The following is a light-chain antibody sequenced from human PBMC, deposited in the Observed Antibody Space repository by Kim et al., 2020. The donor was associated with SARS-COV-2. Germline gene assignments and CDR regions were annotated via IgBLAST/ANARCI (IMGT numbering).Light chain of an antibody. V-gene: IGLV7-46*01. J-gene: IGLJ2*01. CDR3: LLYYDGYRI. CDR1: TGTVTSSHH. CDR2: DTR. Sequence: PVGTVTLTCCSSTGTVTSSHHPYWFQQKPGQAPRTMIYDTRNNHSWTPARLSGSLLGGKAALTLSGALPEDEAEYYCLLYYDGYRIFGGGTQLTVL.